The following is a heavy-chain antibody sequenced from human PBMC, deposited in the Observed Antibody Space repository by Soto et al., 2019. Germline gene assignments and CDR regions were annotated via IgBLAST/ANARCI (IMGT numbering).Heavy chain of an antibody. CDR2: ISWNGDNI. CDR1: GFTFDEYA. J-gene: IGHJ4*02. D-gene: IGHD3-16*01. Sequence: EVQLMESGGGLVQPGRSLRLCCAASGFTFDEYAMHWVRQVPGKGLEWVSSISWNGDNIGYADSVKGRFSISRDNARDSLYLQMNSLRAEDTAFYFCAKDRQGGGIFRALGDYWVQGTLVTVSS. CDR3: AKDRQGGGIFRALGDY. V-gene: IGHV3-9*01.